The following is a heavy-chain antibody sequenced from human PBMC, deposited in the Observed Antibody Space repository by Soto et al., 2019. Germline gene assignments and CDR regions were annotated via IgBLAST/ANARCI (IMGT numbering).Heavy chain of an antibody. CDR2: IIPIFGTA. J-gene: IGHJ6*02. CDR3: ARAVNDASYVMDV. V-gene: IGHV1-69*01. Sequence: QVQLVQSGAEVKKPGSSVKVSCKASGGTFSSYAISWVRQAPGQGLEWMGGIIPIFGTANYAQKFQGRVTITADESTSAAYMERSSLRAEDTVVYYCARAVNDASYVMDVWGQGTTVTVSS. D-gene: IGHD2-2*01. CDR1: GGTFSSYA.